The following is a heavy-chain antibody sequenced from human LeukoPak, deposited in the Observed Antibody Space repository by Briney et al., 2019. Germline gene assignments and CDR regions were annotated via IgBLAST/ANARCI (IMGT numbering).Heavy chain of an antibody. Sequence: SETLSLTCTVSGGSISSGGYYWSWIRQHPGKGLEWIGYIYYSGSTYYNPSLKSRVTISVDTSKNQFSLKLSSVTAADTAVHYCARGGVEMATITDYFDYWGQGTLVTVSS. V-gene: IGHV4-31*03. CDR3: ARGGVEMATITDYFDY. J-gene: IGHJ4*02. CDR1: GGSISSGGYY. D-gene: IGHD5-24*01. CDR2: IYYSGST.